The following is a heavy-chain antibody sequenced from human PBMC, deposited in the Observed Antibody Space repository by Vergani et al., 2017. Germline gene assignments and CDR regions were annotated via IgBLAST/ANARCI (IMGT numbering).Heavy chain of an antibody. CDR1: GFTVSSNY. V-gene: IGHV3-66*01. CDR3: AKDPYYYDSSGYYPDY. J-gene: IGHJ4*02. Sequence: EVQLVESGGGLVQPGGSLRLSCAASGFTVSSNYMSWVRQAPGKGLEWVSVIYSGGSTYYADSVKGRFTISRDNSKNTLYLQMNSLRAEDTAVYYCAKDPYYYDSSGYYPDYWGQGTLVTVSS. CDR2: IYSGGST. D-gene: IGHD3-22*01.